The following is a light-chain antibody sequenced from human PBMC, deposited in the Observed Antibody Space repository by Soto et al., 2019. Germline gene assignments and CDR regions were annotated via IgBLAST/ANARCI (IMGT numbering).Light chain of an antibody. Sequence: QSALTQPRSVSGSPGQSVTISCTGTSSDVGVYNYVSWYQQHPGKAPKFMIYDVSQRPSGVPDRFSGSKSGTTASLTISGLQAEDEADYYCCSYAGTLSYVFGTGTKLTVL. V-gene: IGLV2-11*01. CDR1: SSDVGVYNY. CDR3: CSYAGTLSYV. CDR2: DVS. J-gene: IGLJ1*01.